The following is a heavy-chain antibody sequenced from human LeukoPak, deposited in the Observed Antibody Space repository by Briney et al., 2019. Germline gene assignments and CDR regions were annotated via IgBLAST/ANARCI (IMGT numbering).Heavy chain of an antibody. Sequence: GGSLRLSCAASGFTFSTYPMNWVRQAPGKGLEWISHIRDSGTTDYADPVKGRFTISRDNAKNSLYLQLSSLRAEDTAVYYCARDHDFAFDNWGQGTLVTVSS. CDR3: ARDHDFAFDN. D-gene: IGHD2-21*02. CDR1: GFTFSTYP. J-gene: IGHJ4*02. V-gene: IGHV3-69-1*01. CDR2: IRDSGTT.